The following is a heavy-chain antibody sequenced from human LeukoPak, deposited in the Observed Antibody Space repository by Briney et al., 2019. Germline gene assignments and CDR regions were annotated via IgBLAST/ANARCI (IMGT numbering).Heavy chain of an antibody. CDR1: GFIFANAW. V-gene: IGHV3-15*07. CDR2: IKSKADGGRI. CDR3: TTDGSGSYLIH. J-gene: IGHJ4*02. D-gene: IGHD3-10*01. Sequence: PGGSLRLSCAASGFIFANAWLNWVRQAPGKGPEWVGRIKSKADGGRIDYAAPVKGRFTISRDDSKNTLYLEMNSLKTEDTAVYYCTTDGSGSYLIHWGQGSLVTVSS.